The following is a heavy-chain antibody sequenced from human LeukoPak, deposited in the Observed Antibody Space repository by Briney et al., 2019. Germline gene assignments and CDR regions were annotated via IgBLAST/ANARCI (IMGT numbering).Heavy chain of an antibody. Sequence: PSETLSLTCTVSGGSISGYYWTWIRQPPGRGLEWIGYMFYTGSTNYNPSLQSRVTISLDTSKNAFPLKLSSVTAADTAVYYCARAYYDSSGYYSYYFDSWGQGTLVTVSS. D-gene: IGHD3-22*01. V-gene: IGHV4-59*01. J-gene: IGHJ4*02. CDR1: GGSISGYY. CDR3: ARAYYDSSGYYSYYFDS. CDR2: MFYTGST.